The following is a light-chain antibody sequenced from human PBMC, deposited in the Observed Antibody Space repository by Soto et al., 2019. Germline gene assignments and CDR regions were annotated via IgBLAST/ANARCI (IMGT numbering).Light chain of an antibody. V-gene: IGKV1-39*01. CDR3: QQSYSTRPT. CDR2: AAS. Sequence: DIQMTQSPSSLSASVGDRVTITCRASQSISSYLNWYQQKPGKAPKLLIYAASSLQSGVPSRFSGSGSGTDFPLTISSLQPEDFATYYCQQSYSTRPTFGQGTRLEIK. CDR1: QSISSY. J-gene: IGKJ5*01.